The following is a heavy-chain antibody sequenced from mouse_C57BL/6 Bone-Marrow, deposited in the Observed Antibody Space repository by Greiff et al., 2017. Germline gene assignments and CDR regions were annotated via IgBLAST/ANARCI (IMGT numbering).Heavy chain of an antibody. D-gene: IGHD1-1*01. CDR1: GYSITSGYY. Sequence: EVQLQESGPGLVKPSQSLSLTCSVTGYSITSGYYWNWIRQFPGNKLEWMGYIRYDGSNNYHPSLKNRIPITRDTSKNQFFLKLNSVSTEDTSTYLCERYYYGKNYAIVYGCQGTSDTVSS. CDR3: ERYYYGKNYAIVY. J-gene: IGHJ4*01. CDR2: IRYDGSN. V-gene: IGHV3-6*01.